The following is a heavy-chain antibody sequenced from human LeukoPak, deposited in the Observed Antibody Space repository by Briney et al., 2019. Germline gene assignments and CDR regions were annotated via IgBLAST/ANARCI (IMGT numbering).Heavy chain of an antibody. CDR2: ISYDGSNH. V-gene: IGHV3-30-3*01. CDR3: ARDGALEVTAKFDY. Sequence: GGSLRLSCAASGLTFMDYAMYWVRQPRGKGLEWLPVISYDGSNHYSADSVKGRFSISRDNTKSTVYLQMNSLRVEDTAVYYCARDGALEVTAKFDYWGQGTLVTVSS. CDR1: GLTFMDYA. J-gene: IGHJ4*02. D-gene: IGHD2-21*02.